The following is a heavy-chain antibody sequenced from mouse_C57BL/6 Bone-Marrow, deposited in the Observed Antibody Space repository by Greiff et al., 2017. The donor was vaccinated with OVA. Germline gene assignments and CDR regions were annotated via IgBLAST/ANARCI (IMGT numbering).Heavy chain of an antibody. CDR3: ARIYDGSSCYFDV. CDR1: GYTFTSYW. CDR2: IYPGSGST. V-gene: IGHV1-55*01. J-gene: IGHJ1*03. Sequence: QVQLQQPGAELVKPGASVKMSCKASGYTFTSYWITWVKQRPGQGLEWIGDIYPGSGSTNSNEKFKSKATLTVDTSSSTAYMQLCSLTSEDSAVYYCARIYDGSSCYFDVWGTGTTVTVSS. D-gene: IGHD1-1*01.